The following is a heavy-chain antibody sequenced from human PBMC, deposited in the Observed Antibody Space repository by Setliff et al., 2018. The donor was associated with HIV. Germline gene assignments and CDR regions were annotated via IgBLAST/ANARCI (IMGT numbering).Heavy chain of an antibody. CDR1: GDSISSGRYY. CDR3: ARHSITLVVGVPERDDAFDI. Sequence: SETLSLTCTVSGDSISSGRYYWNWIRQPAGKGLDWIGHIFTSGSAFSSGTANYSPSLKSRVTISVDISKNQFSLKLTAVTAADTAMYFCARHSITLVVGVPERDDAFDIWGQGTMVTVSS. J-gene: IGHJ3*02. CDR2: IFTSGSA. V-gene: IGHV4-61*09. D-gene: IGHD3-22*01.